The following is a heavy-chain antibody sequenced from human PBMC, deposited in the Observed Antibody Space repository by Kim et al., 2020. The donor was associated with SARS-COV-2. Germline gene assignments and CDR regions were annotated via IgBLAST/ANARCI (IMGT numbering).Heavy chain of an antibody. CDR3: SRGRGTD. V-gene: IGHV4-34*01. J-gene: IGHJ4*02. Sequence: SETLSLTCAVYGGSFSGYYWSWIRQPPGKGLEWIGEINHSGSTNYNPSLKSRVTISVDTSKNQISLQLSSVTAADTAVYYCSRGRGTDWGQGTLVTVSS. CDR2: INHSGST. CDR1: GGSFSGYY. D-gene: IGHD1-1*01.